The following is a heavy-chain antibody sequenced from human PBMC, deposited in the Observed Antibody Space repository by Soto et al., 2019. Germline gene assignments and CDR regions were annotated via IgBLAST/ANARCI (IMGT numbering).Heavy chain of an antibody. V-gene: IGHV3-30-3*01. Sequence: PGGSLRLSCAGSGFPFSAEAMHWVRQAPGKGLEWVAAISYDGNNKNHADSVKGRFTVSRDNSKNTLYLQIYSLRPEDTAVYYCARDYSSGWCLDYWGQGSLVTVSS. CDR1: GFPFSAEA. D-gene: IGHD6-13*01. CDR2: ISYDGNNK. CDR3: ARDYSSGWCLDY. J-gene: IGHJ4*02.